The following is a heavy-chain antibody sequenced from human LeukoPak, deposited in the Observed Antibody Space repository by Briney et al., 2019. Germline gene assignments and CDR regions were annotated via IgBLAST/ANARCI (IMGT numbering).Heavy chain of an antibody. CDR3: ARDEAAARPMYYFDY. J-gene: IGHJ4*02. CDR1: GFTFSSYG. Sequence: GRSLRLSCAASGFTFSSYGMHWVRQAPGKGLEWVAVIWYDGSNKYYADSVKGRFTISRDNSKNTLYLQMNSLGAEDTAVYYCARDEAAARPMYYFDYWGQGTLVTVSS. V-gene: IGHV3-33*01. CDR2: IWYDGSNK. D-gene: IGHD6-6*01.